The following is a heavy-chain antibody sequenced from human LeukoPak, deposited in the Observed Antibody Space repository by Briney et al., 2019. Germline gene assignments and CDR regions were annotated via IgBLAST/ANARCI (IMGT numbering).Heavy chain of an antibody. V-gene: IGHV1-2*02. J-gene: IGHJ4*02. D-gene: IGHD2-2*01. CDR3: ARVAVVVVPAADY. Sequence: ASVKVSCKASGYTFTTYYMHWVRQAPGQGLERMGWINPNSGGTNYAQKFQGRVTMTRDTSITTAYMELSRLRSDDTAVYYCARVAVVVVPAADYWGQGTLVTVSS. CDR1: GYTFTTYY. CDR2: INPNSGGT.